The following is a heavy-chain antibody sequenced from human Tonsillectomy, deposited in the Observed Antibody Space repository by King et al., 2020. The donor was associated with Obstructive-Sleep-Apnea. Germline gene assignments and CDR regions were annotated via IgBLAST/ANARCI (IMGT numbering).Heavy chain of an antibody. CDR3: ARASEVGSYWYFDL. CDR1: GFTFDDYA. CDR2: ISWKSGNI. J-gene: IGHJ2*01. D-gene: IGHD3-10*01. Sequence: VQLVESGGGLVQPGRSLRLSCAASGFTFDDYAMNWVRQGPGKGLEWVSGISWKSGNIVYADSVKGRFTISRDNAKNSLHLQMNSLSAEDTALYYCARASEVGSYWYFDLWGRGTLVTVSS. V-gene: IGHV3-9*01.